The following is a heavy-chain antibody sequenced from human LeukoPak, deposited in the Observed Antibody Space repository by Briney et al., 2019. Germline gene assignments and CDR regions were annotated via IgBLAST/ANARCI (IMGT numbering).Heavy chain of an antibody. Sequence: SGGSLRLSCTASAFTLGDFYMSWIRQAPGKGLEWIAYISSVGLTTYYAESVKGRFTISRDNAKNSLYLQMNSLRAEDTAVYYCACDFRYLGHDFWGQGTLVTVSS. CDR3: ACDFRYLGHDF. D-gene: IGHD2-21*02. J-gene: IGHJ4*02. CDR1: AFTLGDFY. CDR2: ISSVGLTT. V-gene: IGHV3-11*01.